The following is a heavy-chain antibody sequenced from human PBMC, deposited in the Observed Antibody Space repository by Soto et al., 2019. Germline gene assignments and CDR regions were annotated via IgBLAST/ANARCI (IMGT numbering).Heavy chain of an antibody. CDR2: ISYDGSNR. CDR3: ASTWSGYYYFAS. D-gene: IGHD3-3*01. Sequence: QVQLVESGGGVVQPGGSLRLSCAASGFTFSSYGMHWVRQAPGKGLEWVAVISYDGSNRYYGDSVKGRFTISRDNSKNRLYLQMNSLRAEDTAVYYYASTWSGYYYFASWGQGTLVTVSS. V-gene: IGHV3-30*03. CDR1: GFTFSSYG. J-gene: IGHJ4*02.